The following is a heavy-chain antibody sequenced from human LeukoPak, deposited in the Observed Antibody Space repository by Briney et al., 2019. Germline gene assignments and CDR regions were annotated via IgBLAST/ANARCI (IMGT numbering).Heavy chain of an antibody. V-gene: IGHV1-18*01. J-gene: IGHJ4*02. CDR2: IGAYNGNT. D-gene: IGHD6-6*01. CDR3: ARDLPYGSSDRTPFDY. CDR1: GYTFSSYG. Sequence: ASVKVSCKASGYTFSSYGITWVRQAPGQGLEWMGWIGAYNGNTNYAQKFQGRVSMTTDTSRSTAYMELRSLRSDDTAVYYCARDLPYGSSDRTPFDYWGQGTLVTVSS.